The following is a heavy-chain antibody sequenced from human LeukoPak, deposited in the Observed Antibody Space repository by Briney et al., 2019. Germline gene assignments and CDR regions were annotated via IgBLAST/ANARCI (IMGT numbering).Heavy chain of an antibody. CDR3: TALGTASEY. Sequence: GGSLRLSCVGSGVTFSNAWMSWIRQAPGKGLQWVGHIKSKSDGGTTEYAAPVKGRFTISRDDSKNTLYLQMNSLKSEDAALYYCTALGTASEYWGQGALVTVSS. D-gene: IGHD1-7*01. CDR2: IKSKSDGGTT. CDR1: GVTFSNAW. J-gene: IGHJ4*02. V-gene: IGHV3-15*01.